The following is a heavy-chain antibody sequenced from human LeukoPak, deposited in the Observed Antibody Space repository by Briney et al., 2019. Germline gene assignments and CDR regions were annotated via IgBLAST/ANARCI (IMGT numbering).Heavy chain of an antibody. CDR2: IYYSGST. J-gene: IGHJ3*02. CDR3: ARRGLGANAFDI. D-gene: IGHD3-16*01. Sequence: SETLSLTCTVSGGSISTYYWSWIRQPPGKGLEWIGYIYYSGSTIYNPSLKSRVTISVDTSKNQFSLKLNSVTAADTAVYYCARRGLGANAFDIWGQGTMVTVSS. CDR1: GGSISTYY. V-gene: IGHV4-59*01.